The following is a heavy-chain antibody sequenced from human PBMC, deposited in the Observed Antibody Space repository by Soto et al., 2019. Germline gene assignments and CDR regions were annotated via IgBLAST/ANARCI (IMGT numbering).Heavy chain of an antibody. CDR1: GGTFSSYA. J-gene: IGHJ6*02. CDR2: IIPIFGTA. V-gene: IGHV1-69*13. Sequence: SVRVSCKASGGTFSSYAISWVRQAPGQGLEWMGGIIPIFGTANYAQKFQGRVTITADESTSTAYMELSSLRSEDTAVYYCARDLPNTFYYYGMDVWGQGTTVTVSS. CDR3: ARDLPNTFYYYGMDV. D-gene: IGHD3-16*01.